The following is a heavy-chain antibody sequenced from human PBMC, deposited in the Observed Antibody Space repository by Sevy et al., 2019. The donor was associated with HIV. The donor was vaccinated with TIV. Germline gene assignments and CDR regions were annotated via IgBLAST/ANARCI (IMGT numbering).Heavy chain of an antibody. D-gene: IGHD3-22*01. CDR2: ISSSFYI. CDR1: GFTFSVYS. J-gene: IGHJ6*02. V-gene: IGHV3-21*01. Sequence: GGSLRLPCAASGFTFSVYSMNWVRQAPGKGLEWLSSISSSFYINYADSVKGRFTISRDNAKNSLYLQMNSLRADDTAVYYCVQEIGAKNHVWGQGTTVTVSS. CDR3: VQEIGAKNHV.